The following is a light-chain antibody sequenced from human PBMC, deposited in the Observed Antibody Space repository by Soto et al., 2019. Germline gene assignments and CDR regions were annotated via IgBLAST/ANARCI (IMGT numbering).Light chain of an antibody. CDR2: GNS. CDR3: QSYRSSLGV. J-gene: IGLJ1*01. Sequence: QSVLTQPPSVSGAPGQRVTISCTGSSSNIGAGYDVHWYQQLPGTAPKLLIYGNSNRPSGVPDRFSGSKSGTSASLAITGLQAEDEADYYCQSYRSSLGVFGTGTKITVL. CDR1: SSNIGAGYD. V-gene: IGLV1-40*01.